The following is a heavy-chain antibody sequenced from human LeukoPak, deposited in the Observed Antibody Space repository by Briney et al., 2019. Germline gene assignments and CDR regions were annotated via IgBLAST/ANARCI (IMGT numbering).Heavy chain of an antibody. D-gene: IGHD4-17*01. Sequence: SETLSLTCAVSGGSIRSGNWWSWVRQPPGKGLQWIGEIFHSGSTNYNPSLKSRVTISVANSKNQLSLTLTSVTAADTAVYYCAREVGGDFDALDYWGQGTLVTVSS. CDR3: AREVGGDFDALDY. V-gene: IGHV4-4*02. J-gene: IGHJ4*02. CDR1: GGSIRSGNW. CDR2: IFHSGST.